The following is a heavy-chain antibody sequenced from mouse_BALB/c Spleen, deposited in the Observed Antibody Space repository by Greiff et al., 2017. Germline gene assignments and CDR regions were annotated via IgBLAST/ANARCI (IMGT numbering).Heavy chain of an antibody. CDR3: ASHSDYYAMDY. Sequence: EVMLVESGGGLVKPGGSLKLSCAASGFTFSSYAMSWVRQTPEKRLEWVATISSGGGSTYYPDTVKGRFTISRDNAKNTLYLQMSSLKSEDTAMYYCASHSDYYAMDYWGQGTSVTVSS. D-gene: IGHD6-1*01. CDR2: ISSGGGST. CDR1: GFTFSSYA. J-gene: IGHJ4*01. V-gene: IGHV5-12-1*01.